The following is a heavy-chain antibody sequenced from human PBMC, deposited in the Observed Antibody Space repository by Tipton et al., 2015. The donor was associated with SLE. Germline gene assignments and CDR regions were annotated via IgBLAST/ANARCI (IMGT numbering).Heavy chain of an antibody. CDR3: AREGEWELLVFFDY. J-gene: IGHJ4*02. CDR1: GGSFSDYY. CDR2: INHSGST. D-gene: IGHD1-26*01. V-gene: IGHV4-34*01. Sequence: TLSLTCAVYGGSFSDYYWSWIRQPPGKGLEWIGEINHSGSTNYNPSLKSRVTISVDTSKNQFSLKLSSVTAADTAVYYCAREGEWELLVFFDYWGQGTLVTVSS.